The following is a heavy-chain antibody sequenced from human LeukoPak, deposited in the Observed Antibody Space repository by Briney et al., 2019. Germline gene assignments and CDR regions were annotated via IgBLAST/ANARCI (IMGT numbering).Heavy chain of an antibody. CDR3: ARGPYCSSTSCEGYYFDY. Sequence: SVKVSCKASGGTFSSYAISWVRQAPGQGLEWMGGIIPIFGTANYAQKFQGRVTITADESTSTAYMKLSSLRSEDTAVYYCARGPYCSSTSCEGYYFDYWGQGTLVTVSS. CDR1: GGTFSSYA. CDR2: IIPIFGTA. D-gene: IGHD2-2*01. J-gene: IGHJ4*02. V-gene: IGHV1-69*13.